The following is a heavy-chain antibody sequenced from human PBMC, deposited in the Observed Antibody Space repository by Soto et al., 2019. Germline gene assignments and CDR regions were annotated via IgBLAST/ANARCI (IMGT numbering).Heavy chain of an antibody. V-gene: IGHV1-18*01. Sequence: QVQLVQSGAEVKKPGASVKVSCKASGYTFTNYGISWVRQGPGQGLEWMGWISAYNGNTTYAEKLQSRVTMTTDTSTAPAYMALRGPRSDDTAVCCSARDTPAFDYWGQGTLVTVSS. CDR2: ISAYNGNT. J-gene: IGHJ4*02. CDR1: GYTFTNYG. D-gene: IGHD2-15*01. CDR3: ARDTPAFDY.